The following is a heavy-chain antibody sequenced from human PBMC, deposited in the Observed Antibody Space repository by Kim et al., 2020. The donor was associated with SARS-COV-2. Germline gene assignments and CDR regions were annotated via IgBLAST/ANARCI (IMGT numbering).Heavy chain of an antibody. J-gene: IGHJ4*02. D-gene: IGHD3-10*01. V-gene: IGHV4-59*13. CDR2: NYYSGST. CDR3: ARGRITMVRELDY. CDR1: GGSISSYY. Sequence: SETLSLTCTVSGGSISSYYWSWIRQPPGKGLEWIGYNYYSGSTNYNPSLKSRVTISVDTSKNQFSLKLSSVTAADTAVYYCARGRITMVRELDYWGQGTLVTVSS.